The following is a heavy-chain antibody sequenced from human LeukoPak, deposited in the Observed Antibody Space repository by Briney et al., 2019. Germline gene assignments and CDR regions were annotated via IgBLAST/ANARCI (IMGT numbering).Heavy chain of an antibody. CDR2: IYTSGST. CDR1: GGSISSGSYY. D-gene: IGHD3-10*01. V-gene: IGHV4-61*02. CDR3: ARPLDPYYRDAFDI. Sequence: SETLSLTCTVSGGSISSGSYYWSWIRQPAGKGLERIGRIYTSGSTNYNPSLKSRVTISVDTSKNQFSLKLTSVTAADTAVYYCARPLDPYYRDAFDIWGQGTMVTVSS. J-gene: IGHJ3*02.